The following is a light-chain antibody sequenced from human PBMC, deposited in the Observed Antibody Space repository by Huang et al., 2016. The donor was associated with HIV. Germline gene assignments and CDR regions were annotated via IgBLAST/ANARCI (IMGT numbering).Light chain of an antibody. CDR2: AAS. CDR3: QQGNSFPLT. J-gene: IGKJ4*01. V-gene: IGKV1D-12*01. Sequence: DIQMTQSRSSVSVSVGERVTITCRASQDISTWLAWYQKKPGRAPKVLIFAASKLQTGVPSRFSGSGSGTDFTLTISSLQPEDFATYYCQQGNSFPLTFGGGTKVEIK. CDR1: QDISTW.